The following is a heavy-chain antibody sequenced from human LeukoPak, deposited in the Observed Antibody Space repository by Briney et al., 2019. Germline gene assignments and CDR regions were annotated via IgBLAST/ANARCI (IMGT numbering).Heavy chain of an antibody. J-gene: IGHJ4*02. D-gene: IGHD6-13*01. CDR1: GGSISSSSYY. V-gene: IGHV4-39*01. CDR3: TRHSTSGTPCDY. Sequence: SETLSLTCTVSGGSISSSSYYWGWIRQPPGKGLEWIGSIYYSGSTYYNPSLKSRVTISVDTSKHQFSLRLSSVTAADTAVYYCTRHSTSGTPCDYWGQGTLVTVSS. CDR2: IYYSGST.